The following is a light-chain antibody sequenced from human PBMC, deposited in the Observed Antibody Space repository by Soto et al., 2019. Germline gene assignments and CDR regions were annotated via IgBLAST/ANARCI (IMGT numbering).Light chain of an antibody. J-gene: IGLJ3*02. CDR1: SGSVSTSYY. CDR3: VLYMGSGSLV. Sequence: QTVVTQEPSFSVSPGGTVTLTCGLSSGSVSTSYYPSWYQQTPGQAPRTLIYSTNTRSSGVPDRFSGSILGNKAALTITGAQADDESDYYCVLYMGSGSLVLGGGTKLTVL. V-gene: IGLV8-61*01. CDR2: STN.